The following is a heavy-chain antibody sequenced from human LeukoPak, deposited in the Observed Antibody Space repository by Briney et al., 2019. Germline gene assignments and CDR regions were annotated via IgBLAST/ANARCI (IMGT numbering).Heavy chain of an antibody. Sequence: ASVTVSCKASVYTFTGYYMHGVRHAPGQGREWMGWINPNSGGTNYAQKVQGRVTMTRDTSISTAYMELSRLRSDDTAVYYCARGVRYSGYIGDYWGQGTLVTVSS. CDR2: INPNSGGT. J-gene: IGHJ4*02. D-gene: IGHD5-12*01. V-gene: IGHV1-2*02. CDR3: ARGVRYSGYIGDY. CDR1: VYTFTGYY.